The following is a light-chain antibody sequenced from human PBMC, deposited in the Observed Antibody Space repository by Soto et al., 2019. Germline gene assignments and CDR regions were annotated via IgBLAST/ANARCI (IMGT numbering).Light chain of an antibody. CDR2: AAS. J-gene: IGKJ1*01. CDR1: QSISTF. Sequence: DIQMTQSPSSLSASVGDRVSVTCRASQSISTFLNWYQQRPGEAPKRLIYAASSLQSGVPSRFSGSGSGADFTLTIGSLQPEDFETYYCQQSYTTPRTFGQGTKV. V-gene: IGKV1-39*01. CDR3: QQSYTTPRT.